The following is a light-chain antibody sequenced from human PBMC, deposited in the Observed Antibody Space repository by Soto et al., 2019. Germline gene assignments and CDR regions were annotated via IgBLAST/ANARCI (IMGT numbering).Light chain of an antibody. CDR1: QRVSSRY. CDR3: QQYGSSPPYT. V-gene: IGKV3-20*01. J-gene: IGKJ2*01. Sequence: IVLTQSPGTLSLSPGERATLSCRASQRVSSRYLAWYQQKPGQAPSLLIHGASSSATGIPDRFSGGASGTDFTLIISRLEPEDFAVYYCQQYGSSPPYTFGQGTKLEIK. CDR2: GAS.